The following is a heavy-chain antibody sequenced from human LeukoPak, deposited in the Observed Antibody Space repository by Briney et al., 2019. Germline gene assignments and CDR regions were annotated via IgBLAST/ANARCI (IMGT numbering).Heavy chain of an antibody. V-gene: IGHV3-23*01. D-gene: IGHD1-26*01. Sequence: GGSLRLSCAASGFTFTSYSMNWVRQAPGKGLEWVSTISGGGGSTYYADSVKGRFTISRDNSKNTLYLQMNNLRAEDTAVYYCARGGGYYAIDYWGQGTLVTVPS. CDR2: ISGGGGST. CDR3: ARGGGYYAIDY. CDR1: GFTFTSYS. J-gene: IGHJ4*02.